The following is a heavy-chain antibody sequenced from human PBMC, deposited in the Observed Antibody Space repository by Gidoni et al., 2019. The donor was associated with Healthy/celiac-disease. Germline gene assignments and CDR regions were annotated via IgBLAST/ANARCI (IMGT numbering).Heavy chain of an antibody. CDR1: GGSISSSSYY. CDR3: ARKYYYDSSGYYSQ. D-gene: IGHD3-22*01. J-gene: IGHJ4*02. V-gene: IGHV4-39*01. CDR2: IYYSGST. Sequence: QLQLQESGPGLVKPSEPLSLPCPVSGGSISSSSYYWGWIRQPPGKGLEWIGSIYYSGSTYYNPSLKSRGTISVDTSKNQFSLKLSSVTAADTAVYYCARKYYYDSSGYYSQWGQGTLVTVAS.